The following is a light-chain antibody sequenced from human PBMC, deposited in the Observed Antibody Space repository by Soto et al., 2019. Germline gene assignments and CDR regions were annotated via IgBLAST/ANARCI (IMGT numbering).Light chain of an antibody. J-gene: IGKJ1*01. CDR1: QSVLYSSNNKNY. CDR3: QPYYRTPPT. V-gene: IGKV4-1*01. CDR2: WAS. Sequence: DIVMTQSPDSLAVSLGERATINCKSSQSVLYSSNNKNYLAWYQQKPGQPPKLLIYWASTRESGVPDRFSGSGSGTDSPLTLNSLQEEDVAVYYCQPYYRTPPTFGQGTTVELK.